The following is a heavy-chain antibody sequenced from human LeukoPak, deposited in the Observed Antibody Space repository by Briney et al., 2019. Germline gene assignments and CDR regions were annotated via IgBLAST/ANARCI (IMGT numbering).Heavy chain of an antibody. CDR3: ATLQKTSDFWSGYYPDYYYYYMDV. CDR2: IIPIFGTA. J-gene: IGHJ6*03. Sequence: ASVKVSCKASGGTFSSYAISWVRQAPGQGLEWMGGIIPIFGTAKYAQKFQGRVTITADESTSTAYMELSSLRSEDTAVYYCATLQKTSDFWSGYYPDYYYYYMDVWGKGTTVTVSS. CDR1: GGTFSSYA. V-gene: IGHV1-69*13. D-gene: IGHD3-3*01.